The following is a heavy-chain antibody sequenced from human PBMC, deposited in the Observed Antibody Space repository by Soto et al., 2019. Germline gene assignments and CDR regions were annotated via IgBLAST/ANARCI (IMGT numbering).Heavy chain of an antibody. CDR3: ASGYYSNHGMDV. CDR2: INVGSGNT. D-gene: IGHD4-4*01. V-gene: IGHV1-3*01. J-gene: IGHJ6*02. Sequence: ASVEVSCKASGYTFTHYAIHWVRQAPGQRLEWMGWINVGSGNTEFSQKFQARVTITRDTSASTAYMELSSLRSEDTAVYYCASGYYSNHGMDVWGQGTTVTVSS. CDR1: GYTFTHYA.